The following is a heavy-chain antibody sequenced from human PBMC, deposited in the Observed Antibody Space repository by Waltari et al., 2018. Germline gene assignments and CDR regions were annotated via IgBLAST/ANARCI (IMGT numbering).Heavy chain of an antibody. CDR2: IYYVGTT. D-gene: IGHD1-26*01. Sequence: QLQQQESGSGLVKPSETMSITCTVSGGSINRRDSLWGWVRQPPTKGLEWIGTIYYVGTTYYNPSLRSRVTVALDASQNQFSLRLTSVTAADTAVYYCARLSLYYGGREVDWGQGTLVTASS. CDR3: ARLSLYYGGREVD. CDR1: GGSINRRDSL. V-gene: IGHV4-39*01. J-gene: IGHJ4*02.